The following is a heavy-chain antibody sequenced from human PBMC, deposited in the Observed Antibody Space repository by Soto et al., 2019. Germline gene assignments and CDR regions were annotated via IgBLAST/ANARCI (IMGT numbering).Heavy chain of an antibody. CDR2: IIPMFAAS. Sequence: QVQPAQSGAEVRKPGSSVKVSCRASGGAFSDFAFSWVRQAPGQGLEWMGGIIPMFAASKYAQRFQGRVSITADTSTQTVYLELSSLTPEDTAVYYCARGGIVAVPASLSSYYEYTNYRFDSWGQGTLVSVSS. CDR3: ARGGIVAVPASLSSYYEYTNYRFDS. J-gene: IGHJ4*02. D-gene: IGHD3-3*01. CDR1: GGAFSDFA. V-gene: IGHV1-69*06.